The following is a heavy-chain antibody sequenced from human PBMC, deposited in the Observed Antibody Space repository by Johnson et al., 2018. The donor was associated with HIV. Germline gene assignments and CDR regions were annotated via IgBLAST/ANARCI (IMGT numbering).Heavy chain of an antibody. CDR1: GFTFSTNV. V-gene: IGHV3-23*04. CDR3: AKRPIMIAFGEINGFDI. J-gene: IGHJ3*02. Sequence: VQLVESGGGLAQPGGSLRPSCSASGFTFSTNVMSWVRQAPGKGLEWVASIIGGSGGATYFADSVKGRFTISRDNSKNTLYLQMNSLRAEDTAIYYCAKRPIMIAFGEINGFDIWGQGTTVTVSS. CDR2: IIGGSGGAT. D-gene: IGHD3-16*01.